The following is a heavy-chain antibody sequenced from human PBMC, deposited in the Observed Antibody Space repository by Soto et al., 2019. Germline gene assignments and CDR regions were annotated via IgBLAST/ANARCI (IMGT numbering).Heavy chain of an antibody. CDR3: TTDPEHCISSTCNRGIDY. D-gene: IGHD2-2*01. CDR1: SVRNAW. J-gene: IGHJ4*02. Sequence: SVRNAWMNWVRQAPGKGLEWVGRIKSKTDGGTTDYAAPVKGRFTISRDDSKNTLYLQMNSLKTEDTAVYYCTTDPEHCISSTCNRGIDYWGQGTLVTVSS. V-gene: IGHV3-15*07. CDR2: IKSKTDGGTT.